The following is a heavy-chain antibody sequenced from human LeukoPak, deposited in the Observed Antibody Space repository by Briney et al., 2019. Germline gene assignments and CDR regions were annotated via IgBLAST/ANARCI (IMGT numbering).Heavy chain of an antibody. CDR1: GGSISSYY. J-gene: IGHJ4*02. Sequence: PSETLSLTCTVSGGSISSYYWSWIRQPPGKGLEWIGDIYYSGSTNYNPSLKSRVTISVDTSKNPFSLKLSSVTAADTAVYYCASLAPDYYDSSGYWSGFDYWGQGTLVTVSS. CDR3: ASLAPDYYDSSGYWSGFDY. CDR2: IYYSGST. D-gene: IGHD3-22*01. V-gene: IGHV4-59*01.